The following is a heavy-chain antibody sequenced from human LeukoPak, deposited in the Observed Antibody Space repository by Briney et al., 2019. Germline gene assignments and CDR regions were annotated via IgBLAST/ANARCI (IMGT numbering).Heavy chain of an antibody. CDR3: ARVGDGYSFFDY. J-gene: IGHJ4*02. V-gene: IGHV3-21*01. CDR2: ISSSSSYI. CDR1: GFTFSSYS. D-gene: IGHD5-24*01. Sequence: GGSLRLSCAASGFTFSSYSMNWVRHAPGKGLELVSSISSSSSYIYYADSVKGRFTISRGNAKNSLYLQMNSLRAEDTAVYYCARVGDGYSFFDYWGQGTLVTVSS.